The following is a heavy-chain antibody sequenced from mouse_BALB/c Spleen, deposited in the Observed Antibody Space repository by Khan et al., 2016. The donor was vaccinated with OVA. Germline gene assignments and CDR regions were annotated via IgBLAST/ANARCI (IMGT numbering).Heavy chain of an antibody. V-gene: IGHV1-20*02. D-gene: IGHD1-1*01. CDR2: INPHIGET. CDR3: ARKNGSDFDY. J-gene: IGHJ2*01. Sequence: VQLQQSGPELVKPGASVKISCKASGYSFTGYFMNWVMQSHGKSLEWIGRINPHIGETLYNQKFKGKATLTVDESSRTVHMELRSLASEDSAVYYCARKNGSDFDYWGQGTTLTASS. CDR1: GYSFTGYF.